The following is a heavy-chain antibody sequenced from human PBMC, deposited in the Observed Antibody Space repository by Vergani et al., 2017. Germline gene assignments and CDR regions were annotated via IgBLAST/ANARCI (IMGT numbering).Heavy chain of an antibody. J-gene: IGHJ4*02. V-gene: IGHV3-30*02. CDR3: AKYLRDSTDGLPDS. CDR2: IAKDGINT. Sequence: QVQLVESAGGVVQPGGSLRLSCAASGFTFSNFGMHWIRQAPGKGLELLAYIAKDGINTRYRDAVKGRFTVSRDNSKDILYLQMDSLRSEDTALYYCAKYLRDSTDGLPDSWGPGTLVIVSS. D-gene: IGHD2-21*02. CDR1: GFTFSNFG.